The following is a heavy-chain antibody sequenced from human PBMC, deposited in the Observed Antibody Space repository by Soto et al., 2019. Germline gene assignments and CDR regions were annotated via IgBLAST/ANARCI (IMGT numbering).Heavy chain of an antibody. D-gene: IGHD3-16*02. V-gene: IGHV3-21*01. CDR3: ARLGVMITFGGVIAAFDI. Sequence: EVQLVESGGGLVKPGGSLRLSCAASGLTFSSYSMNWVRQAPGKGLEWVSSISSSSSYIYYADSVKGRFTISRDNAKNSLYLQMNSLRAEDTAVYYCARLGVMITFGGVIAAFDIWGQGTMVTVSS. J-gene: IGHJ3*02. CDR2: ISSSSSYI. CDR1: GLTFSSYS.